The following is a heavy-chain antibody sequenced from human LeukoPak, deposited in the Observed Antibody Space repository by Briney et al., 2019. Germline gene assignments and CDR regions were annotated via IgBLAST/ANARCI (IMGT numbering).Heavy chain of an antibody. CDR1: GGSFSGYY. V-gene: IGHV4-34*01. CDR2: INHSGRT. J-gene: IGHJ4*02. D-gene: IGHD3-3*01. CDR3: ARGLDFWSGYHFDY. Sequence: SEXLSLTCAVYGGSFSGYYWSWLRQPPGKGLEWIGEINHSGRTNYNPCLTSRVTISVDTSKNQFSLKLSSVTAADTAVYYCARGLDFWSGYHFDYWGQGTLVTVSS.